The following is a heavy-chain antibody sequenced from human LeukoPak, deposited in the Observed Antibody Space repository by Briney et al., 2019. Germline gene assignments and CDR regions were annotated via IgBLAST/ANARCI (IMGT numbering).Heavy chain of an antibody. CDR3: AKDWDFWSGYYADY. J-gene: IGHJ4*02. CDR1: GFTFSSYA. CDR2: ISGSGGST. Sequence: GGSLRLSCAASGFTFSSYAMSWVRQAPGKGLEWVSAISGSGGSTYYADSVKGRFTISRDNSKNTLYLQMNSLRAEDTAVYYCAKDWDFWSGYYADYWGQGTLVTVSS. V-gene: IGHV3-23*01. D-gene: IGHD3-3*01.